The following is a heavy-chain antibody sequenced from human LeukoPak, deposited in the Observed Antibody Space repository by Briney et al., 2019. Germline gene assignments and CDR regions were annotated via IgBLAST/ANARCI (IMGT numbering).Heavy chain of an antibody. CDR1: GYTFTGYY. CDR3: ARPPSGSYYPFDY. J-gene: IGHJ4*02. CDR2: INPNSGGT. V-gene: IGHV1-2*02. Sequence: ASVKVSCKASGYTFTGYYMHWVRQAPGQGLEWMGWINPNSGGTNYAQKFQGRVTMTRDTSISTAYMELSRLRSDDTAVYYCARPPSGSYYPFDYWGQGTLVTVSS. D-gene: IGHD1-26*01.